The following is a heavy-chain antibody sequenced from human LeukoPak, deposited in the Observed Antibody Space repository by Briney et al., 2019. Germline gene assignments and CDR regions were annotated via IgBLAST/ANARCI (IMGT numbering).Heavy chain of an antibody. Sequence: SGTLSLTCAVYGGSFSGYYWSWIRQPPGKGLEWIGEINHSGSTNYNPSLKSRVTISVDTSKNQFSLKLSSVTAADTAMYYCARGPRMVAMNGYAFDIWGPGTTVIVSS. D-gene: IGHD2-2*01. CDR2: INHSGST. J-gene: IGHJ3*02. CDR1: GGSFSGYY. V-gene: IGHV4-34*01. CDR3: ARGPRMVAMNGYAFDI.